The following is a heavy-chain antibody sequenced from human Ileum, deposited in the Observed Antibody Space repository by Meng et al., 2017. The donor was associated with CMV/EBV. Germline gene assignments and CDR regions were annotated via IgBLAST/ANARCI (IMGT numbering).Heavy chain of an antibody. D-gene: IGHD3-10*01. J-gene: IGHJ5*02. V-gene: IGHV4-4*07. CDR1: GGSIMIFY. Sequence: QAQLQEPGPGLVNPPGPLPLPCTVPGGSIMIFYWTWIRQPAGKGPEWIGRIYTSGITNYNPSLESRVSMSVETSKNQFSLKLSSVTAADTAVYYCAREMRGGSGSFADWFDPWGQGTLVTVSS. CDR3: AREMRGGSGSFADWFDP. CDR2: IYTSGIT.